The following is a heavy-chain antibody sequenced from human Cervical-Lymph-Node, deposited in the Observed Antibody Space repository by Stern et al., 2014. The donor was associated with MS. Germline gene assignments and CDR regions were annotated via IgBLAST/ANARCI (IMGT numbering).Heavy chain of an antibody. CDR3: VHDEGH. CDR2: IFLDDDK. V-gene: IGHV2-5*02. J-gene: IGHJ4*02. CDR1: GLSHNSSGVG. Sequence: QITLKESGPTLVKPTQTLTLTCTLSGLSHNSSGVGVSWIRQPPGKALEWLALIFLDDDKVYRPPLESRLTITKDNSKDQVVLTMTNMDPADTATYYCVHDEGHWGRGILVTVSS.